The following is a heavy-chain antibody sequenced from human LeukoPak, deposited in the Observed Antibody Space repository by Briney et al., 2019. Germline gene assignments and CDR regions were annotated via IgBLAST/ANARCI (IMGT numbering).Heavy chain of an antibody. CDR2: IRSDGSNK. Sequence: GGSLRLSCAGSGFSFSSYGMHWVRQAPGKGLEWMAFIRSDGSNKYYADSVKGRFTISRDNSKNTLYLQMNSLRAEDTAVYYCAKADFSGYYYWGQGTLVTVSS. J-gene: IGHJ4*02. CDR3: AKADFSGYYY. V-gene: IGHV3-30*02. CDR1: GFSFSSYG. D-gene: IGHD3-22*01.